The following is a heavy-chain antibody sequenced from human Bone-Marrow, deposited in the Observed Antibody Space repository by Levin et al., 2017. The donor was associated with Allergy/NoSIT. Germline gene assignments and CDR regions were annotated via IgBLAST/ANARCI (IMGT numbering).Heavy chain of an antibody. CDR3: ATSDFDSSGYYLHHYDP. J-gene: IGHJ5*02. V-gene: IGHV1-69*13. CDR2: IIPIFGTA. CDR1: GGTFNSYA. Sequence: SVKVSCKASGGTFNSYAISWVRQAPGQGLEWMGGIIPIFGTANYVEKFQGRVTITADESTSTAYLELSSLRSEDTAMYYCATSDFDSSGYYLHHYDPWGQGTLVTVSS. D-gene: IGHD3-22*01.